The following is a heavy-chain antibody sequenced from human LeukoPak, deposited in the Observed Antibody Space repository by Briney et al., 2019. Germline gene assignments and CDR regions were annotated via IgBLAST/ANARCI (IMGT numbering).Heavy chain of an antibody. V-gene: IGHV4-59*12. CDR1: GGSISSYY. J-gene: IGHJ4*02. Sequence: SETLSLTCTVSGGSISSYYWSWIRQPPGKGLEWIGYMSYSGSTNYNPSLKSRVTMSVDTSKNQFSLKLSSVTAADTAVYYCARALTIFGVVITEIFDYWGQGTLVTVSS. CDR3: ARALTIFGVVITEIFDY. CDR2: MSYSGST. D-gene: IGHD3-3*01.